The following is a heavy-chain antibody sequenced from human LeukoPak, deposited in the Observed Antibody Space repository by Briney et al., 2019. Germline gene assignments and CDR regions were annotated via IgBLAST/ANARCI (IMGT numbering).Heavy chain of an antibody. CDR3: AREYGGSYFFDY. Sequence: GGSLRLSCAASGFTFSSYWMSWVRQAPGKGLEWVANIKQDASEKYYVDSVKGRFTISRDNAKNSLYLQMNYLRAEDTAVYHCAREYGGSYFFDYWGQGTLVTVSS. J-gene: IGHJ4*02. V-gene: IGHV3-7*01. D-gene: IGHD1-26*01. CDR1: GFTFSSYW. CDR2: IKQDASEK.